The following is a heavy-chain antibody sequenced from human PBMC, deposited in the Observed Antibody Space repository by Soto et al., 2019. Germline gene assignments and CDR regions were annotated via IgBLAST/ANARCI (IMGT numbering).Heavy chain of an antibody. D-gene: IGHD1-7*01. CDR1: GGSVSSGSYY. CDR2: IYYSGST. Sequence: PSETLSLTCTVSGGSVSSGSYYWSWIRQPPGKGLEWIGYIYYSGSTNYNPPLKSRVTISVDTSKNQFSLKLSSVTAADTAVYYCARPGITGTDWYFDLWGRGTLVTVSS. V-gene: IGHV4-61*01. CDR3: ARPGITGTDWYFDL. J-gene: IGHJ2*01.